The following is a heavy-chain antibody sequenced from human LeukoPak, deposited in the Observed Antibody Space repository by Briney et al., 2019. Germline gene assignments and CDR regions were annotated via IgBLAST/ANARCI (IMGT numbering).Heavy chain of an antibody. CDR2: INDSGRS. Sequence: SETLSLTCAVYGGSFSGYLWTWIRQAPGKGLEWIGEINDSGRSNHNPSLKGRVSVSVDTSKHQLSLRLRSVTAADTAVYCCVRLKEYSTSSQVVGLDVWGKGATVTVSS. J-gene: IGHJ6*04. V-gene: IGHV4-34*01. CDR3: VRLKEYSTSSQVVGLDV. D-gene: IGHD6-6*01. CDR1: GGSFSGYL.